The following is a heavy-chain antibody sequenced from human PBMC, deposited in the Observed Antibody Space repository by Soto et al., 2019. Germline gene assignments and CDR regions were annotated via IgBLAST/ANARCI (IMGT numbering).Heavy chain of an antibody. D-gene: IGHD6-13*01. CDR2: IYYSGNT. J-gene: IGHJ5*02. CDR3: ARLSGSWQSWFDP. Sequence: SETPSLTCLFSGGSLSRNDFYWRWVRPHPGKGLEWIGYIYYSGNTYYNPSLKSRVTILVDTSKNQFSLKVSSVTAADTAVYYCARLSGSWQSWFDPWARGTLVTVSS. CDR1: GGSLSRNDFY. V-gene: IGHV4-31*03.